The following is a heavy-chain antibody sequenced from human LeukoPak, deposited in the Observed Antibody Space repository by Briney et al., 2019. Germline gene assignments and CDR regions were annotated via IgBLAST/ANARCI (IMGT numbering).Heavy chain of an antibody. CDR2: INPSDSST. D-gene: IGHD6-19*01. J-gene: IGHJ6*03. CDR1: GGTFSSYA. V-gene: IGHV1-46*01. CDR3: ARAYSSGWYSYYYYYYYMDV. Sequence: ASVKVSCKASGGTFSSYAISWVRQAPGQGLEWMGIINPSDSSTSYAQKFQGRVTMTRDTSTSTVYMELSSLRSDDTAVYYCARAYSSGWYSYYYYYYYMDVWGKGTTVTVSS.